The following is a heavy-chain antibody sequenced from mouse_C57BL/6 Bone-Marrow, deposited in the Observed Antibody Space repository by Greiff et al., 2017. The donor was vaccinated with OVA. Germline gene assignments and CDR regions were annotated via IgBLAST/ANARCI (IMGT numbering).Heavy chain of an antibody. CDR3: ARHYYGSSYPYYFDY. Sequence: VQLQQPGAELVMPGASVKLSCKASGYTFTSYWMHWVKQRPGQGLEWIGEIDPSDSSTNYNQKFKGKSTLTVDKSSSTAYMQLSSLTSEDSAVYYCARHYYGSSYPYYFDYWGQGTTLTVSS. D-gene: IGHD1-1*01. CDR2: IDPSDSST. V-gene: IGHV1-69*01. J-gene: IGHJ2*01. CDR1: GYTFTSYW.